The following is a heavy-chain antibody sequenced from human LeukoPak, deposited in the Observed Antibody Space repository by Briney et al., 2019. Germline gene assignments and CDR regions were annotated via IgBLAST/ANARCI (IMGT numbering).Heavy chain of an antibody. V-gene: IGHV3-23*01. J-gene: IGHJ4*02. Sequence: GSLRLSCAASGFTFSSYAMNWVRQAPGKGLEWVSAIGGSGGYTYYADSVKGRFTISRDNSKNTLYLQMNSLRAEDTAVYYCAKRQGGSWDPFDYWGQGTLVTVSS. CDR1: GFTFSSYA. CDR2: IGGSGGYT. D-gene: IGHD2-15*01. CDR3: AKRQGGSWDPFDY.